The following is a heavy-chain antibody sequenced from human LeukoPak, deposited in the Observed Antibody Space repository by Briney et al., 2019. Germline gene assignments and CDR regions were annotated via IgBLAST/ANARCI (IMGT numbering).Heavy chain of an antibody. CDR3: AKGGDYYGSGSYDGFDY. CDR1: GYSFISYW. Sequence: GESLKISCKGSGYSFISYWIGWVRQMPGKGLEWMGIIYPGDSDTKYSPSFQGQVTISADESISTAYLQWSSLKASDTAMYYCAKGGDYYGSGSYDGFDYWGQGTLVTVSS. D-gene: IGHD3-10*01. CDR2: IYPGDSDT. V-gene: IGHV5-51*01. J-gene: IGHJ4*02.